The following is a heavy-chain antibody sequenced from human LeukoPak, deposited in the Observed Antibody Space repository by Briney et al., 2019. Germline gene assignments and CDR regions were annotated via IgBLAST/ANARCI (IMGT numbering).Heavy chain of an antibody. CDR3: VRGYSFGPYGMDV. J-gene: IGHJ6*02. CDR1: EFPFSSYA. Sequence: GGSLRLSCSASEFPFSSYAMHWVRQAPGKGLEYVSAISDSGGSTYYADSVKGRFTIPRDNSKNTLYLQMSSLRAEDTAVYFCVRGYSFGPYGMDVWGQGTTVTVSS. V-gene: IGHV3-64D*09. CDR2: ISDSGGST. D-gene: IGHD2-15*01.